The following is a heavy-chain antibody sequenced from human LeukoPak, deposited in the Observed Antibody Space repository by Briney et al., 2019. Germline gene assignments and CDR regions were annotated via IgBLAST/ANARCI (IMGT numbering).Heavy chain of an antibody. Sequence: SETLSLTCTVSGYSISSGYYWGWIRQPPGKGLEWIGSIYHSGSTYFNPSLKSRVTISVDTSKNQFSLRLSSLTAADTAVYYCARDLRGYFDYWGQGTLVTVSS. J-gene: IGHJ4*02. CDR2: IYHSGST. V-gene: IGHV4-38-2*02. CDR1: GYSISSGYY. CDR3: ARDLRGYFDY.